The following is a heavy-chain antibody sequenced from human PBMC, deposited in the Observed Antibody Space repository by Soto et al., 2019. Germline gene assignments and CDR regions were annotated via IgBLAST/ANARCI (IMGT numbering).Heavy chain of an antibody. J-gene: IGHJ4*02. CDR3: AKVPVGATGRFDY. Sequence: GGSLRLSCAGSGFTFSNYAMSCVRHTPGRGLDWVSAISGSGGSTYYADSVKGRFTISRDNSKNTLYLQMNSLRAEDTALYYCAKVPVGATGRFDYWGQGTLVTVPS. V-gene: IGHV3-23*01. D-gene: IGHD1-26*01. CDR2: ISGSGGST. CDR1: GFTFSNYA.